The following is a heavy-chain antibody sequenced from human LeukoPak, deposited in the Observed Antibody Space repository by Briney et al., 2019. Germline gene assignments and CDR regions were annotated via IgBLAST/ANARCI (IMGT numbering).Heavy chain of an antibody. CDR3: ARGFSYGPLDS. V-gene: IGHV4-34*01. Sequence: SETLSLTCGVYGGSFSGYYWSWIRQPPGRGLEWIGEISHSGSTDYTPSLKSRVTISVDTSKNHFSLNLTSVTAADTAVYYCARGFSYGPLDSWGQGTLVTVSS. CDR1: GGSFSGYY. CDR2: ISHSGST. D-gene: IGHD5-18*01. J-gene: IGHJ4*02.